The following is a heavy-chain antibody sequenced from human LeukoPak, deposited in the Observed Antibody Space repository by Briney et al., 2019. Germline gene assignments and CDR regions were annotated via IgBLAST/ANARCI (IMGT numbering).Heavy chain of an antibody. V-gene: IGHV5-51*01. CDR2: IYPGDPDT. Sequence: PGESLKVSCKGSGYTFTNYWIGWVRQMPGKGLEWMGIIYPGDPDTRYSLSFQGQVTISVDKSISTAYLQWSSLKASDTAMYYCARHSKEASITSGWFSALDYWGQGALVIVSS. CDR1: GYTFTNYW. D-gene: IGHD2-2*01. J-gene: IGHJ4*02. CDR3: ARHSKEASITSGWFSALDY.